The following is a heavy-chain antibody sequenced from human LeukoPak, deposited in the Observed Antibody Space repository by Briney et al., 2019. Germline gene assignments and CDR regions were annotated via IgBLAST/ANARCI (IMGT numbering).Heavy chain of an antibody. CDR3: ARAFTSPGGFDP. V-gene: IGHV4-59*01. Sequence: SETLSLTCTVSGGSTSSYYWSWIRQPPGKGLEWIGYIYYSGNTNYNPSLKSRVTISVDTSKNQLSVKLSSVTAADTAVYYCARAFTSPGGFDPWGQGTLVTVSS. J-gene: IGHJ5*02. D-gene: IGHD3-16*01. CDR2: IYYSGNT. CDR1: GGSTSSYY.